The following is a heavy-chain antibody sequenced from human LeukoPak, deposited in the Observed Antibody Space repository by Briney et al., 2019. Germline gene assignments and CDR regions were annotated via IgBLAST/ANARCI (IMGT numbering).Heavy chain of an antibody. Sequence: GGSLRLSCAASGFTFSSYSMNWVRQAPGKGLEWVSSISSSSSYIYYADSVKGRFTISRDNAKNSLYLQMNSLRAEDTAVYYCAREKLEDAFDIWGQGTMVTVSS. CDR1: GFTFSSYS. CDR2: ISSSSSYI. V-gene: IGHV3-21*01. CDR3: AREKLEDAFDI. J-gene: IGHJ3*02. D-gene: IGHD1-1*01.